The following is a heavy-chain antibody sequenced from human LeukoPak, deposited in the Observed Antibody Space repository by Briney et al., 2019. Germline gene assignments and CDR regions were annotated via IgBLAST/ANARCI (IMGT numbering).Heavy chain of an antibody. CDR3: ASPSADYYGSGSYGY. CDR2: ISSSGSTI. D-gene: IGHD3-10*01. V-gene: IGHV3-48*03. J-gene: IGHJ4*02. CDR1: GFTFSSYE. Sequence: RAGGSLRLSCAASGFTFSSYEMNWVRQAPGKGLERVSYISSSGSTIYYADSVKGRFTISRDNAKNSLYLQMNSLRAEDTAVYYCASPSADYYGSGSYGYWGQGTLVTVSS.